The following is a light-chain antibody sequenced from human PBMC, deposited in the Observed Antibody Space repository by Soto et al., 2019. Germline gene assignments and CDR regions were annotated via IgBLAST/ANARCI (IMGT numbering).Light chain of an antibody. V-gene: IGKV3D-15*01. CDR1: QSVSSSY. CDR3: QQYNNWPPIT. CDR2: GAS. Sequence: EIVLTQSPGTLSLSPGERAAVCCRASQSVSSSYLAWYQQKPGQAPRLLIYGASTRATGIPARFSGSGSGTEFTLTISSLQSEDFAVYYCQQYNNWPPITFGQGTRLE. J-gene: IGKJ5*01.